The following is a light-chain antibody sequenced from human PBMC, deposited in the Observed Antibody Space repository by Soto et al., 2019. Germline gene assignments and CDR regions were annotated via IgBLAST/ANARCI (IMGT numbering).Light chain of an antibody. CDR1: SSDVGSYNY. V-gene: IGLV2-14*01. CDR3: SSFTSSTTVV. J-gene: IGLJ2*01. Sequence: QSALTQPASVSGSPGQSITISCTGSSSDVGSYNYVSWYQQHPGKAPRLIIYEVNHRPSGVSNRFSGSKSGNTASLTISGLQAEDEADYYCSSFTSSTTVVFGGGTQLTVL. CDR2: EVN.